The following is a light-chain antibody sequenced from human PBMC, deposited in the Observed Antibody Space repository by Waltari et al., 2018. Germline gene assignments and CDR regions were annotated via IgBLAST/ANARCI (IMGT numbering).Light chain of an antibody. V-gene: IGKV3-15*01. Sequence: EIEMTQSPASLSVSPGETAILTCRARQNIGTRLSWFQLRPGRAPRRLIYGSSTRATGIPARFSARGSGTEFSLTISSLQSDDFAVYYCLQYNNWPYTFGQGTRLEIK. CDR2: GSS. J-gene: IGKJ2*01. CDR1: QNIGTR. CDR3: LQYNNWPYT.